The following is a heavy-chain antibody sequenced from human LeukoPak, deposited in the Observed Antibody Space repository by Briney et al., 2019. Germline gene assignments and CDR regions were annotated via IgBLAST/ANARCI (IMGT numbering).Heavy chain of an antibody. D-gene: IGHD6-13*01. V-gene: IGHV3-48*01. Sequence: GGSLRLSCTASGFTFSHYSMNWDRLAPGKGLQWVSFISGSSKTIYYGDSVKGRFTISRDNAMNSLYLQMNSLRAEDTAIYYCARSLPYGTTWYGRSDFWGQGTLVTVSS. CDR1: GFTFSHYS. CDR2: ISGSSKTI. J-gene: IGHJ4*02. CDR3: ARSLPYGTTWYGRSDF.